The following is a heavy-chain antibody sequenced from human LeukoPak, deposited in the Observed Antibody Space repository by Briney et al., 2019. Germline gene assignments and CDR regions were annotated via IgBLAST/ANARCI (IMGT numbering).Heavy chain of an antibody. D-gene: IGHD2-21*01. Sequence: SETLSLTCAVYGGSCSAYYWSRIRQPPGKGLEWIGEINHSGSTNYNPSLESRVTISVDTSKNQFSLKLSSVTAADTAVYYCARGLHRFLWWGQGTLVTVSS. CDR3: ARGLHRFLW. V-gene: IGHV4-34*01. CDR1: GGSCSAYY. CDR2: INHSGST. J-gene: IGHJ4*02.